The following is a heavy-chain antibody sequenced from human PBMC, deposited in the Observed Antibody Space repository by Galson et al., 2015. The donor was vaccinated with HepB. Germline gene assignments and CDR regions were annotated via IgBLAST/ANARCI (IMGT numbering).Heavy chain of an antibody. CDR3: ARDRYCSSTSCLGVYSNHYYYGMDV. Sequence: SVKVSCKASGYTFTSYAMHWVRQAPGQRLEWMGWINAGNGNTKYSQKFQGRVTITRDASASTAYMELSSLRSEDTAVYYCARDRYCSSTSCLGVYSNHYYYGMDVWGQGTTVTVSS. CDR1: GYTFTSYA. V-gene: IGHV1-3*01. CDR2: INAGNGNT. J-gene: IGHJ6*02. D-gene: IGHD2-2*01.